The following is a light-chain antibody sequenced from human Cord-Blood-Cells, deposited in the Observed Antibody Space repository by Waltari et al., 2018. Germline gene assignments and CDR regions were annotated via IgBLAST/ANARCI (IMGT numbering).Light chain of an antibody. CDR2: EVS. CDR3: SSYTSSSTLYV. V-gene: IGLV2-14*01. Sequence: QSALTQPASVSGSPEQSITISCTGTSRNVGGYNYVSWYHQHPGKAPKLMIYEVSNRPSGVSNRFSGSKSGNTASLTISGLQAEDEADYYCSSYTSSSTLYVFGTGTKVTVL. CDR1: SRNVGGYNY. J-gene: IGLJ1*01.